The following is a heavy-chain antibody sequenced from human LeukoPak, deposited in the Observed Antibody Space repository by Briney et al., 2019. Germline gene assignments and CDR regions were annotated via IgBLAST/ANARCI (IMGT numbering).Heavy chain of an antibody. D-gene: IGHD3-10*01. CDR3: ARDYYGSRGEGGY. CDR2: INPNSGGT. Sequence: ASVKVSCKASGYTFTGYYMHWVRQAPGQGPEWMGWINPNSGGTNYAQKFQGRVTMTRDTSISTAYMELSRLRSDDTAVYYCARDYYGSRGEGGYWGQGTLVTVSS. J-gene: IGHJ4*02. CDR1: GYTFTGYY. V-gene: IGHV1-2*02.